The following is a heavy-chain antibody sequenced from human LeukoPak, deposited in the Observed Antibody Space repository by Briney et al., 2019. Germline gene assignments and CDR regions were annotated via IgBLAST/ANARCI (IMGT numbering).Heavy chain of an antibody. Sequence: SGTLSLTCTVSGGSISSSSYYWGWIRQPPGKGLEWIGSIYYSGSTYYNPSLKSRVTISVDTSKNQFSLKLSSVTAADTAVYYCARLQVVPAATTDYFDYWGQGTLVTVSS. CDR1: GGSISSSSYY. V-gene: IGHV4-39*01. J-gene: IGHJ4*02. CDR3: ARLQVVPAATTDYFDY. D-gene: IGHD2-2*01. CDR2: IYYSGST.